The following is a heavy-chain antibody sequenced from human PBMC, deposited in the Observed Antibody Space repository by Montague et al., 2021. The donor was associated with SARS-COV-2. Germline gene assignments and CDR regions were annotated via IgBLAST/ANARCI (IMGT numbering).Heavy chain of an antibody. J-gene: IGHJ4*02. CDR2: IYYSGST. CDR1: GGSVRSSDYY. V-gene: IGHV4-39*01. D-gene: IGHD6-19*01. CDR3: ARQRRGGLVSTPRFFDY. Sequence: SETLSLTCTVSGGSVRSSDYYWGWIRQPPGKGLEWIGSIYYSGSTYYXPPLKSRVTISVDTSKNQFSLKLSSVTAADTAVYHCARQRRGGLVSTPRFFDYWGQGTLVTVSS.